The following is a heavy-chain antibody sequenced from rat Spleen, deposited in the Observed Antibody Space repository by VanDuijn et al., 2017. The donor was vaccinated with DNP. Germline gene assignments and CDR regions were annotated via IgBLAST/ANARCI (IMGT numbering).Heavy chain of an antibody. J-gene: IGHJ2*01. D-gene: IGHD1-10*01. CDR3: ARWDNYYFDY. V-gene: IGHV5-22*01. Sequence: EVQLVESGGGLVQPGNSLKLSCAASGFTFSDYYMAWVRQAPTKGLEWVAYISYDGGNTYYGDSVKGRFAISRDNAKSTLYLQMNSLRSEDMATYYCARWDNYYFDYWGQGVMVTVSS. CDR1: GFTFSDYY. CDR2: ISYDGGNT.